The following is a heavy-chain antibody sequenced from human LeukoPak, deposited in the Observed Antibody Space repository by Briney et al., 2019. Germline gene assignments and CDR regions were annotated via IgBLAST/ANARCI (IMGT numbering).Heavy chain of an antibody. Sequence: GASVKVSCKASGYTFTSYGISWVRQAPGQGLEWMGWISAYNGNTNYAQKLQGRVTMTADTSTSTAYMELRSLRSDDTAVYYCARVLGYCSSTSCLPSYYYYYGMDVWGQGTTVTVSS. CDR3: ARVLGYCSSTSCLPSYYYYYGMDV. V-gene: IGHV1-18*01. D-gene: IGHD2-2*01. J-gene: IGHJ6*02. CDR1: GYTFTSYG. CDR2: ISAYNGNT.